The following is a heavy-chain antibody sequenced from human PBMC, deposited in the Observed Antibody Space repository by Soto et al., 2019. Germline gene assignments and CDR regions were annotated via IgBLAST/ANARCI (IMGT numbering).Heavy chain of an antibody. CDR1: GGSISNGGYY. J-gene: IGHJ4*02. V-gene: IGHV4-31*03. CDR2: IDYSGST. CDR3: VRSDSSGIDY. Sequence: PSENLSLTCTVSGGSISNGGYYWSWIRQHPGKGLEWIGYIDYSGSTYYKSSLKSRVTISVDTSKNQFSLKLSSVTAADTAVYYCVRSDSSGIDYWGQGALVTVSS. D-gene: IGHD3-22*01.